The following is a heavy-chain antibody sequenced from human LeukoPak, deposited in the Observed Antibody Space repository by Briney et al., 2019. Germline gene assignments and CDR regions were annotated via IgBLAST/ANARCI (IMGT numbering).Heavy chain of an antibody. CDR2: ISGSGHII. Sequence: GGSLRLSCTASGFTFSDYYMSWFRQAPGKGLEWLSHISGSGHIIYYADSVKGRLTVSRDTAKNSLYLQMNSLRPEDTAVYYWVSWYRDLIGYYNNFDYWGKGNLVTVSS. V-gene: IGHV3-11*04. CDR1: GFTFSDYY. J-gene: IGHJ4*02. CDR3: VSWYRDLIGYYNNFDY. D-gene: IGHD3-9*01.